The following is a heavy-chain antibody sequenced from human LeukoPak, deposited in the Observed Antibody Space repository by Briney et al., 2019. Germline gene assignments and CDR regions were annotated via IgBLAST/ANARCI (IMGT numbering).Heavy chain of an antibody. V-gene: IGHV1-69*04. D-gene: IGHD1-14*01. J-gene: IGHJ3*02. CDR3: AKVEPSEDAFDI. CDR1: GGTFSSYA. Sequence: SVKVSCKASGGTFSSYAISWVRQAPGQGLEWMGRIIPILGIANYAQKFQGRVTITADKSTSTAYMELSSLRSEDTAVYYCAKVEPSEDAFDIWGQGTMVTVSS. CDR2: IIPILGIA.